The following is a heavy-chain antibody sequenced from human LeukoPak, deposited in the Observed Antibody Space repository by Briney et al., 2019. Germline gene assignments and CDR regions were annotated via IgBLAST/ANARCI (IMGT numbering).Heavy chain of an antibody. V-gene: IGHV4-39*07. D-gene: IGHD3-22*01. CDR3: ARERGSSDYYDSSGYHPFDY. CDR2: IYYSGST. Sequence: PSETLSLTCTVSGGSISSISYYWGWIRQPPGKGLEWMGSIYYSGSTYYNPSLKSRVTISVDTSKNQFYLKLSSVSAADTAVYYCARERGSSDYYDSSGYHPFDYWGQGTLVTVSS. CDR1: GGSISSISYY. J-gene: IGHJ4*02.